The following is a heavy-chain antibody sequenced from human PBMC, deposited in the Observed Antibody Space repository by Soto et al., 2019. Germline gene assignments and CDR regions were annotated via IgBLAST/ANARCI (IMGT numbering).Heavy chain of an antibody. CDR2: ISYDGSNK. CDR3: AKDRNRFNWNDDYYCYYGMDV. Sequence: GGSLRLSCAAYGFTFSSYGMHWVRQAPGKGLEWVAVISYDGSNKYYADSVKGRFTISRDNSKNTLYLQMNSLRAEDTAVYYCAKDRNRFNWNDDYYCYYGMDVWGQGTTVTVS. J-gene: IGHJ6*02. D-gene: IGHD1-20*01. V-gene: IGHV3-30*18. CDR1: GFTFSSYG.